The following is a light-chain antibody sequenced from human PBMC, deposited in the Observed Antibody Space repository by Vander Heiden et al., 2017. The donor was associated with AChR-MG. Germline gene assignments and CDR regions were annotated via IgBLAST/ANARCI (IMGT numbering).Light chain of an antibody. V-gene: IGKV3-11*01. J-gene: IGKJ3*01. CDR3: QQRSDWPPGFT. CDR2: DAS. CDR1: QSVGTS. Sequence: EIVLTQSPATLSLSPGERATLSCRASQSVGTSLNWFQQIPGQAPRLLIFDASNRATGIPARFSGSESGTDFTLTISSLEPEDFALYYCQQRSDWPPGFTFGPGTKVDIK.